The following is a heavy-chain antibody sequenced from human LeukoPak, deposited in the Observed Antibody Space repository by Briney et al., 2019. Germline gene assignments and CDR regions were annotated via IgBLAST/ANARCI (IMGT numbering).Heavy chain of an antibody. CDR3: ARVLGSSGYAGDWRFDL. Sequence: PSDTLSLTCSVSGASISLYYWSWVRQSAGKQPESIGRVHATGTTNYNPSLRSRVSLSVDTFKKQFSLKLNSVTAADTAVYYCARVLGSSGYAGDWRFDLWGRGTLVTVSS. J-gene: IGHJ2*01. V-gene: IGHV4-4*07. D-gene: IGHD3-22*01. CDR1: GASISLYY. CDR2: VHATGTT.